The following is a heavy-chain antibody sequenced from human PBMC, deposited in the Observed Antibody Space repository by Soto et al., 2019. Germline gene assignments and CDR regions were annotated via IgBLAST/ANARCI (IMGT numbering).Heavy chain of an antibody. CDR1: GYSFTSYW. V-gene: IGHV5-51*01. CDR3: ARPKVGAFWSFDI. Sequence: PGESLKISCKGSGYSFTSYWIGWVRQMPGKGLEWMGIIYPGDSDTRYSPSFQGQVTISAGKSISTAYLQWSSLKASDTAMYYCARPKVGAFWSFDIWGQGTMVTVSS. CDR2: IYPGDSDT. D-gene: IGHD1-26*01. J-gene: IGHJ3*02.